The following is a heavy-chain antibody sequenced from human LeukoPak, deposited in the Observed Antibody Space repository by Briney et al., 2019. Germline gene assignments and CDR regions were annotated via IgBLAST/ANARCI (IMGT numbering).Heavy chain of an antibody. CDR3: ARTSSWYYFDH. CDR2: IYYSGST. Sequence: SETLSLTCTVSGGSISSSSYYWGWIRQPTGKGLEWIGSIYYSGSTYYNPSLKSRVTISVDTSKNQFSLKLSSVTAADTAVYYCARTSSWYYFDHWGQGTLVTASS. J-gene: IGHJ4*02. CDR1: GGSISSSSYY. V-gene: IGHV4-39*07. D-gene: IGHD6-13*01.